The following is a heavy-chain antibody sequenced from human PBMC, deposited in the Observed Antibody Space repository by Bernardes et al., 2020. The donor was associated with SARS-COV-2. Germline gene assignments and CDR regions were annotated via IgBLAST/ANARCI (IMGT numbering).Heavy chain of an antibody. CDR2: VSGSGGRT. Sequence: GGSLRLSCAASGFIFSDYAMSWVRQAPGKGLEWVSGVSGSGGRTSYADSVKGRFTISRDNSKNTLYLQMNSLRAEDTAVYYCAKRRSGSYDMSGFDYWGQGTLVTVSS. D-gene: IGHD3-10*01. V-gene: IGHV3-23*01. CDR1: GFIFSDYA. J-gene: IGHJ4*02. CDR3: AKRRSGSYDMSGFDY.